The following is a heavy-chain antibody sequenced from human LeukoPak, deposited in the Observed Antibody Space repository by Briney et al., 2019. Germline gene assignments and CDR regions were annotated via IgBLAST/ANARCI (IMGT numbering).Heavy chain of an antibody. Sequence: GGSLRLSCAASGFTFSSYWMSWVRQAPGKGLEWVANINKDGGEKYYVDSVKGRFTISRDNAKNSLYLQMNSLRADDTALYYCAKGGATICDNWGQGTLVTVSS. CDR3: AKGGATICDN. CDR2: INKDGGEK. CDR1: GFTFSSYW. D-gene: IGHD5-12*01. V-gene: IGHV3-7*01. J-gene: IGHJ4*02.